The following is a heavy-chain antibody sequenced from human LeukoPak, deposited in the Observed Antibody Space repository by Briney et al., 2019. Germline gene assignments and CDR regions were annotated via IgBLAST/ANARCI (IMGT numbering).Heavy chain of an antibody. D-gene: IGHD3-22*01. CDR2: IYYSGST. Sequence: PSETLSLTCTVSGGSVNSGSYYWSWIRQPPGKGLEWIRYIYYSGSTNYNPSLKSRVTISVDTSKNQFSLKLSSVTAADTAVYYCARVPYYYNSGGTYWGQGTLVTVSS. CDR1: GGSVNSGSYY. V-gene: IGHV4-61*01. CDR3: ARVPYYYNSGGTY. J-gene: IGHJ4*02.